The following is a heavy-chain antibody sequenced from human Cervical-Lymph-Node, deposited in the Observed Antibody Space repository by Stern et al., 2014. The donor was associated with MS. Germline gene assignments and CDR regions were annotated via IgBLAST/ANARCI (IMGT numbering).Heavy chain of an antibody. CDR2: IYPSDSDI. CDR3: ARRDSSGWYRDWFDP. V-gene: IGHV5-51*01. CDR1: GYSFTSYW. D-gene: IGHD6-19*01. Sequence: EVQLEESGAEVKKPGESLKISCKGSGYSFTSYWIVWVRQMPGKGLEWMGAIYPSDSDIRYNPSFQGQFTTSADKSISTAFLKWSSLKASDTATYYCARRDSSGWYRDWFDPWGQGTLVTVSS. J-gene: IGHJ5*02.